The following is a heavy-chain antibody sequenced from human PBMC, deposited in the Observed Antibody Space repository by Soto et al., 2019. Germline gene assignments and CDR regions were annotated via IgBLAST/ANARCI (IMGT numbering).Heavy chain of an antibody. Sequence: GGALRLSCAASGFTFIDYYMSWILQAPWKGLEWVSYISSSGSTIYYADSVKGRFTISRDNAKNSLYLQMNSLRAEDTAVYYCAIFRPGVVVPAAIAYCGQGTLVIVSS. V-gene: IGHV3-11*01. CDR2: ISSSGSTI. CDR1: GFTFIDYY. D-gene: IGHD2-2*02. J-gene: IGHJ4*02. CDR3: AIFRPGVVVPAAIAY.